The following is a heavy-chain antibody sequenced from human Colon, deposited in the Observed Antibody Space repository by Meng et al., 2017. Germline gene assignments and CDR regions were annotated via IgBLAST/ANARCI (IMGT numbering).Heavy chain of an antibody. V-gene: IGHV4-30-2*01. CDR2: IYHSGST. J-gene: IGHJ4*02. D-gene: IGHD1-7*01. CDR3: GRDQGRELINH. CDR1: GGSFRSGGSS. Sequence: ESGLDLFIPTQSLSLTGAVPGGSFRSGGSSWSWIRQQPGKGLEWIGYIYHSGSTYYNPSLKSRVDISVDKSKNQFYLSLFSVTAADTAVYYCGRDQGRELINHWGQGTLVTVSS.